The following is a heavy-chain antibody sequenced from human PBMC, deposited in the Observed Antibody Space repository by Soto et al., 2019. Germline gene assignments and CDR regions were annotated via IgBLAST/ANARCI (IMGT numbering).Heavy chain of an antibody. CDR2: IYSGGGT. CDR3: ARSYGSGLYYYYMDV. J-gene: IGHJ6*03. CDR1: GVTVSSNY. V-gene: IGHV3-53*04. D-gene: IGHD3-10*01. Sequence: GGALRLSCAASGVTVSSNYMSWVRQAPGKGLEWVSVIYSGGGTYYADSVKGRFTISRHNSKNTLYLQMNSLRAEDTAVYYCARSYGSGLYYYYMDVWGKGTTVTVSS.